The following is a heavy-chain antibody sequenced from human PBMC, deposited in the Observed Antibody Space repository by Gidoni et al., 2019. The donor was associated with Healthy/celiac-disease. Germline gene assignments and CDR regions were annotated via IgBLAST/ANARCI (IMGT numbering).Heavy chain of an antibody. CDR3: ARALVHDFWSGYNWFDP. Sequence: QVQLQESGPGLVKPSQTLSLTCTVSGGSISSGSYYWSWIRQPAGKGLEWIGHIYTSGSTNYNPSLKSRVTISVDTSKNQFSLKLSSVTAADTAVYYCARALVHDFWSGYNWFDPWGQGTLVTVSS. V-gene: IGHV4-61*02. J-gene: IGHJ5*02. CDR1: GGSISSGSYY. CDR2: IYTSGST. D-gene: IGHD3-3*01.